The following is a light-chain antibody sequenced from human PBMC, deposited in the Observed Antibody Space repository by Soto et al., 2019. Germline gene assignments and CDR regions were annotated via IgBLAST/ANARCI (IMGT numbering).Light chain of an antibody. CDR3: CSYGVRSTFEV. J-gene: IGLJ1*01. CDR1: SSDVGRYNL. Sequence: QSALTQPASVSGSPRQSITISCTGTSSDVGRYNLVSRSQHHPGKAPKFLIYEGSERPSGISNRFSGSKSGDTASLTISGLQAEDEADYYGCSYGVRSTFEVFGTGTKLTVL. V-gene: IGLV2-23*03. CDR2: EGS.